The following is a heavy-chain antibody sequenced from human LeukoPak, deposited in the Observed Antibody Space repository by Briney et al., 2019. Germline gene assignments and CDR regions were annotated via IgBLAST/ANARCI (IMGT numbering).Heavy chain of an antibody. Sequence: GGSLRLSCAASGFTFTSYAMSWFRQAPGKGLEWVSGSSGRGGTTYYVESVKGRFTISRDNSKNTLYLQMSSLRVEDTAVYYCAKGSENYGAGAFDMWGQGTMVTVSS. J-gene: IGHJ3*02. CDR1: GFTFTSYA. CDR3: AKGSENYGAGAFDM. D-gene: IGHD4-17*01. CDR2: SSGRGGTT. V-gene: IGHV3-23*01.